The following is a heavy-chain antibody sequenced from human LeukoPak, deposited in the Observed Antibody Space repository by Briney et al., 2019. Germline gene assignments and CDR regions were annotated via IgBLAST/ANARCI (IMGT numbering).Heavy chain of an antibody. CDR3: AKDREMVYSSRPSLAFDP. D-gene: IGHD6-13*01. Sequence: GTSLRLSCAASDFTFSDYAMHWVRQAPGKGLEWVSAISGSGGSTYYADSVKGRFTISRDNSKNTLYLQMNSLRAEDTAVYYCAKDREMVYSSRPSLAFDPWGQGTLVTVSS. V-gene: IGHV3-23*01. J-gene: IGHJ5*02. CDR2: ISGSGGST. CDR1: DFTFSDYA.